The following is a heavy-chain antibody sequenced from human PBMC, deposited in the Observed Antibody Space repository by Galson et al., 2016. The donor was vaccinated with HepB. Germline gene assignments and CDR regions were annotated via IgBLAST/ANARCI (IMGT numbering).Heavy chain of an antibody. Sequence: SLRLSCAVSGFTFSNYAMIWVRQPPGKGLEWVSTISGSGTKTYYVDSVKGRFTISKDSSKNTLYLQMNSLRAEDSGGYYCAKDQGGTATGPPEIDYWGQGTLVTVSS. D-gene: IGHD1-1*01. J-gene: IGHJ4*01. CDR3: AKDQGGTATGPPEIDY. CDR1: GFTFSNYA. V-gene: IGHV3-23*01. CDR2: ISGSGTKT.